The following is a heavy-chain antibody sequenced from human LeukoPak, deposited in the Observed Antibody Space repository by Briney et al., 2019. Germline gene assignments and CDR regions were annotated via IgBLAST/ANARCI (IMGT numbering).Heavy chain of an antibody. D-gene: IGHD6-19*01. CDR1: GGSISSGGYY. CDR2: IYHSGST. Sequence: SETLSLTCTVSGGSISSGGYYWSWIRQPPGKGLEWIGYIYHSGSTYYNPSLKSRVTISVDRSKNQFSLKLSSVTAADTAVYYCARSIAVADFDYWGQGTLVTVSS. CDR3: ARSIAVADFDY. J-gene: IGHJ4*02. V-gene: IGHV4-30-2*01.